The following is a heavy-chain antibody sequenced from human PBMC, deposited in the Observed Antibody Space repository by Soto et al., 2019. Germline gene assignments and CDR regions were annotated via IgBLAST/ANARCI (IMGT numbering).Heavy chain of an antibody. D-gene: IGHD2-21*02. V-gene: IGHV3-21*01. J-gene: IGHJ3*02. CDR3: ARDSHLDCGGDCYNAFDI. Sequence: GGSLRLSCAASGFTFSSYSMNWVRQAPGKGLEWVSSISSSSSYIYYADSVKGRFTISRDNAKNSLYLQMNSLRAEGTAVYYCARDSHLDCGGDCYNAFDIWGQGTMVTVSS. CDR2: ISSSSSYI. CDR1: GFTFSSYS.